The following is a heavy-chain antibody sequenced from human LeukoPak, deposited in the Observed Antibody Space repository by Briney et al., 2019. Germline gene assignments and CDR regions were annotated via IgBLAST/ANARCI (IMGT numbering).Heavy chain of an antibody. D-gene: IGHD3-22*01. Sequence: PSETLSLTCVVSGGSIISNTWWSWVRQPPGKGLEWIGEIYHGGTTSYNPSLKSRVTISIDKSKNQFSLKLSSVTAADTAVYYCARDYYDSSGQYNWFDPWGQGTLVTVSS. CDR2: IYHGGTT. J-gene: IGHJ5*02. CDR1: GGSIISNTW. CDR3: ARDYYDSSGQYNWFDP. V-gene: IGHV4-4*02.